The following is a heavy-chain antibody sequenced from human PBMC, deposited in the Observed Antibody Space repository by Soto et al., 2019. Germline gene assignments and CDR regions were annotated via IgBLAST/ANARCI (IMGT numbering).Heavy chain of an antibody. CDR1: GGSFSGYY. V-gene: IGHV4-34*01. CDR2: INHSGST. Sequence: ASETLSLTCAVYGGSFSGYYWSWIRQPPGKGLEWIGEINHSGSTNYNPSLKSRVTISVDTSKNQFSLKLSSVTAADTAVYYCARAPSYDFWSGYYGLNYYYYGMDVWGQGTTVTVSS. CDR3: ARAPSYDFWSGYYGLNYYYYGMDV. J-gene: IGHJ6*02. D-gene: IGHD3-3*01.